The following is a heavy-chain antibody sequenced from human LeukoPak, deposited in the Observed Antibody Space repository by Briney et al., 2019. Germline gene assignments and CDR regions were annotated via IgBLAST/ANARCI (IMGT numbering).Heavy chain of an antibody. Sequence: GGSLGLSCAASGFTFSSYSTNWVRQAPGKGLEWVSYISGSNYTIYYADSVKGRFTISRDNAKNSLYLQMNSLRADDTAVYYCARGRGYSYGIPYYYYYMDVWGKGTTVTASS. CDR1: GFTFSSYS. J-gene: IGHJ6*03. D-gene: IGHD5-18*01. CDR3: ARGRGYSYGIPYYYYYMDV. V-gene: IGHV3-48*01. CDR2: ISGSNYTI.